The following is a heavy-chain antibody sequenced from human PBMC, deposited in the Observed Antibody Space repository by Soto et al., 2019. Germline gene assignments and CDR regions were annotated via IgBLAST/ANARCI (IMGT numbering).Heavy chain of an antibody. Sequence: GGSLRLSCAASGFTFSSYSMNWVRQAPGKGLEWVSSISSNSSYIYYADSVKGRFTISRDNAKNSLYLQMNSLRAEDTAVYYCARDLTSEYCTGCYYYMDVWGKGTTVTVSS. D-gene: IGHD2-8*02. V-gene: IGHV3-21*01. CDR1: GFTFSSYS. J-gene: IGHJ6*03. CDR2: ISSNSSYI. CDR3: ARDLTSEYCTGCYYYMDV.